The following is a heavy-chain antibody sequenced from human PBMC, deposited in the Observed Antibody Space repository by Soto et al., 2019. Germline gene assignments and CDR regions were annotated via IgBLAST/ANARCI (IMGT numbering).Heavy chain of an antibody. Sequence: VQLVESGGGLIQPGGSLRLSCAASGFTVSSNYMSWVRQAPGKGLEWVSVIYSGGSTYYADSVKGRFTISRDNSKNTLYLQMNSLRAEDTAVYYCARGPYSGYDYYYYGMDVWGQGTTVTVSS. D-gene: IGHD5-12*01. V-gene: IGHV3-53*01. J-gene: IGHJ6*02. CDR1: GFTVSSNY. CDR2: IYSGGST. CDR3: ARGPYSGYDYYYYGMDV.